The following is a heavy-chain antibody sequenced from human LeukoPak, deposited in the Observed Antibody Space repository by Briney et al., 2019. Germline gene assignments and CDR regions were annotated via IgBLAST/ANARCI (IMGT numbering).Heavy chain of an antibody. CDR1: GITFRSYV. V-gene: IGHV3-23*01. CDR2: ICGSAGSS. Sequence: GASLRLSCVASGITFRSYVMSWVRQAPGKGLEWVSTICGSAGSSYYADSVRGRSTISRDNFKKTLYLQMNSLSAEDTALYFCAEGSGDTCYSHFDFWGQGILVTVSS. D-gene: IGHD2-15*01. CDR3: AEGSGDTCYSHFDF. J-gene: IGHJ4*02.